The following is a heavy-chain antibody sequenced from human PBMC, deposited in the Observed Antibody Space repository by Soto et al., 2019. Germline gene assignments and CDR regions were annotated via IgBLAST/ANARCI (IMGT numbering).Heavy chain of an antibody. CDR2: ISYDGSNK. D-gene: IGHD3-10*01. CDR1: GFTFSSYG. CDR3: AKDSGTYWYFDL. V-gene: IGHV3-30*18. Sequence: QVQLVESGGGVVQPGRSLRLSCAASGFTFSSYGIHWVRQAPGKGLEWVAVISYDGSNKFYADSVKGGFTISRDNSKNTLYLQMNSLRAEDTAVYYCAKDSGTYWYFDLWGRGTLVTVSS. J-gene: IGHJ2*01.